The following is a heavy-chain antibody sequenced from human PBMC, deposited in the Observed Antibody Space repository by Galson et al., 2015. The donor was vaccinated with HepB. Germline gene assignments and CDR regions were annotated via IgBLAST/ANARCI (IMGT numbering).Heavy chain of an antibody. CDR1: GYTFTGYY. D-gene: IGHD1-26*01. V-gene: IGHV1-2*02. CDR2: INPNSGGT. CDR3: ARDFQYSGSYSNNPDDY. J-gene: IGHJ4*02. Sequence: SVKVSCKASGYTFTGYYMHWVRQAPGQGLEWMGWINPNSGGTNYAQKFQGRVTMTRDTSISTAYMELSRLRSDDTAVYYCARDFQYSGSYSNNPDDYWGQGTLVTVSS.